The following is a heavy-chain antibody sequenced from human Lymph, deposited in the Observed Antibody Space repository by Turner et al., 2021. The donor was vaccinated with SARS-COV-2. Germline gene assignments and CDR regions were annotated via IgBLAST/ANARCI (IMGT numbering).Heavy chain of an antibody. CDR3: ARSRDLQSMVRGVDPFDY. CDR1: GYTLTGYY. D-gene: IGHD3-10*01. J-gene: IGHJ4*02. V-gene: IGHV1-2*02. Sequence: QVQLVQSGAEVKKPGASVKVSCKASGYTLTGYYMHWVRQAPGQGLEWMGWINPNSGGTNYAQKFQGRVTMTRDTSISTAYMDLSRLRSDDTAMYYCARSRDLQSMVRGVDPFDYWGQGTLVTVSS. CDR2: INPNSGGT.